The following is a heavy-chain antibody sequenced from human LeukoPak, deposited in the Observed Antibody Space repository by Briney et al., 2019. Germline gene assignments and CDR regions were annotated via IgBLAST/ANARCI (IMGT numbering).Heavy chain of an antibody. V-gene: IGHV4-34*01. J-gene: IGHJ3*02. D-gene: IGHD2-8*01. Sequence: PSETLSLTCAVDGGSFSGYYWSWISQPPGKGLEWNGEINHSGSTNYNPSLKSRVTISVDTSKNQFSLKLSSVTAAATAVYYCATLKADDAFDIWGQGTMVTVSS. CDR1: GGSFSGYY. CDR3: ATLKADDAFDI. CDR2: INHSGST.